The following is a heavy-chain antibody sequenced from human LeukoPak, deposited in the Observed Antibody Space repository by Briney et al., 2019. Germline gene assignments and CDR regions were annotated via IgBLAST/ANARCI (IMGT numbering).Heavy chain of an antibody. CDR1: GFPLSSCG. D-gene: IGHD3-22*01. Sequence: GRSLRLSCVVSGFPLSSCGIHWVRQDPRKGLEWVAVMSYDGNNKYFADSVKGRFTISRDDSKNMVYLQLHSLRAEDTAVYSCARAGEYFYASSGYYHDAFDIWGQGTMVTVSS. J-gene: IGHJ3*02. V-gene: IGHV3-30*03. CDR3: ARAGEYFYASSGYYHDAFDI. CDR2: MSYDGNNK.